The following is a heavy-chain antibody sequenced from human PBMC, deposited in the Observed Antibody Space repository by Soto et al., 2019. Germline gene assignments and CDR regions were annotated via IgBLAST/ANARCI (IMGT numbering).Heavy chain of an antibody. CDR2: ISAYNGNT. Sequence: QVQLVQSGAEVKKPGASVKVSCKASGYTFTSYGISWLRQAPGQGLEWLGWISAYNGNTNYAKKLQGRVTITNDTSTSTAYMELRSLRSDDTAGYYFARVSGSRYYLDVWGKGTTVTVSS. V-gene: IGHV1-18*01. CDR3: ARVSGSRYYLDV. CDR1: GYTFTSYG. J-gene: IGHJ6*03.